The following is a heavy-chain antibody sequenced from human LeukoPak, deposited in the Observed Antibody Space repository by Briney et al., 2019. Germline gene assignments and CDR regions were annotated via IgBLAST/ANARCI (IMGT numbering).Heavy chain of an antibody. V-gene: IGHV3-23*01. J-gene: IGHJ4*02. CDR2: ISGNDGST. Sequence: GGSLRLSCAASGFTFSSNAMSWVRQAPGKGLEWVSSISGNDGSTYYADSVKGRFTISRDNSKNTLYLQMNSLRAEDTAVYYCAKDPMTTVTTVDSDWGQGTLVTVSS. D-gene: IGHD4-17*01. CDR3: AKDPMTTVTTVDSD. CDR1: GFTFSSNA.